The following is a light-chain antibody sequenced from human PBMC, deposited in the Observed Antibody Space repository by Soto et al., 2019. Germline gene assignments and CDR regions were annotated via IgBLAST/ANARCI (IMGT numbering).Light chain of an antibody. V-gene: IGLV2-14*01. CDR1: SSDVGGYNY. J-gene: IGLJ1*01. CDR3: SSYTSRTTYG. CDR2: EVS. Sequence: QSALTQHASVSGSPGQSITISCTGTSSDVGGYNYVSWYQQHPGKAPKLMIYEVSNRPSGVSLRFSGSKSGNTASLTISGLQAEDEADYYCSSYTSRTTYGFGTGTKVTVL.